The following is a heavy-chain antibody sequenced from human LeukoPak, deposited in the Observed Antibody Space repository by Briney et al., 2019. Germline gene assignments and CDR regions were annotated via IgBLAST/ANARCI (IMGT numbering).Heavy chain of an antibody. Sequence: ASETLSLTCTISGVFISSHYWSWIRQPPGKGLEWIGYIYYTGSTNYNPSLKSRVTISIDTPKNQVSLKLSSVTAVDTALYYCARSVSGWYGMDVWGQGTTVTVSS. CDR2: IYYTGST. CDR3: ARSVSGWYGMDV. J-gene: IGHJ6*02. D-gene: IGHD6-25*01. CDR1: GVFISSHY. V-gene: IGHV4-59*11.